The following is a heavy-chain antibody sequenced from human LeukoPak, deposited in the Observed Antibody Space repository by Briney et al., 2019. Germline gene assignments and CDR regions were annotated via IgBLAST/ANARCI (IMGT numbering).Heavy chain of an antibody. CDR1: GGSISSYY. D-gene: IGHD3-10*01. J-gene: IGHJ5*02. V-gene: IGHV4-59*01. Sequence: SETLSLTCTVSGGSISSYYWSWIRRPPGKGLEWIGYIYYSGSTNYNPSLKSRVTISVDTSKNQFSLKLSSVTAADTAVYYCARVLWFGDGWFDPWGQGTLVTVSS. CDR3: ARVLWFGDGWFDP. CDR2: IYYSGST.